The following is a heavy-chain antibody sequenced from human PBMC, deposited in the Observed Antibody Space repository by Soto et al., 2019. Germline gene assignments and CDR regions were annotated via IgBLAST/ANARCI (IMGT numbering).Heavy chain of an antibody. D-gene: IGHD5-12*01. CDR2: ISTYSGDT. CDR1: GYPFLTYD. J-gene: IGHJ5*02. V-gene: IGHV1-18*01. CDR3: ARHHGPTTSEYWFDP. Sequence: GASVKVSCKASGYPFLTYDISWVRQAPGQGLEWMGWISTYSGDTKYAQKFQGRVTMTTDTSTTTAYLELRSLRSDDTAVYSCARHHGPTTSEYWFDPWGQGTLGAVSS.